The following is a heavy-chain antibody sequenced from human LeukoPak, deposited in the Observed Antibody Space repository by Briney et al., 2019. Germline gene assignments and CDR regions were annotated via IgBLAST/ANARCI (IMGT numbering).Heavy chain of an antibody. CDR3: AKYKVLVVPAAIFDY. D-gene: IGHD2-2*01. Sequence: GGSLRLSCSASGFTVSSSYMIWVRQIPGKGLEWVSIIYSGGATYYADSVKGRFTISRDNSKNTLYLQMNSLRAEDTAVYYCAKYKVLVVPAAIFDYWGQGTLVTVSS. CDR1: GFTVSSSY. CDR2: IYSGGAT. V-gene: IGHV3-53*01. J-gene: IGHJ4*02.